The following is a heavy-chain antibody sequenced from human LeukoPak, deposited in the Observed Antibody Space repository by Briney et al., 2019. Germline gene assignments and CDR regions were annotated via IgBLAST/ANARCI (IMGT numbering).Heavy chain of an antibody. CDR3: ARAGPDDGVGYYGSFDY. CDR2: ISGSGYRT. CDR1: GFTFSSYA. Sequence: GGSLRLSCAASGFTFSSYAMSWVRQAPGKGLEWVSVISGSGYRTYYAESVKGRFTISKDNSKNTLFLQMNSLRAEDTAVYYCARAGPDDGVGYYGSFDYWGQGTLVTVSS. J-gene: IGHJ4*02. V-gene: IGHV3-23*01. D-gene: IGHD3-22*01.